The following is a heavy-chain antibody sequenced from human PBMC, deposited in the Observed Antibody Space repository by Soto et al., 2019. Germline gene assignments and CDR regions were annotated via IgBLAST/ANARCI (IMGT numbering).Heavy chain of an antibody. CDR1: GGSFSGYY. D-gene: IGHD6-19*01. CDR3: VQTTGWPGFDF. V-gene: IGHV4-34*01. CDR2: IYQSGST. Sequence: SETLSLTCAVYGGSFSGYYWSWIRQPPGKGLEWIGHIYQSGSTLYNPSLESRVAISVDNSKNTLYLQMNSLRAEDTAVYYCVQTTGWPGFDFWGQGTLVTVSS. J-gene: IGHJ4*02.